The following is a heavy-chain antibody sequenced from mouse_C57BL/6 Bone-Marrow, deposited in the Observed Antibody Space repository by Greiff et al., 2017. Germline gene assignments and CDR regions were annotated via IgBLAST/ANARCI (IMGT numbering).Heavy chain of an antibody. CDR3: ARPPYYYGSSYPYAMDY. V-gene: IGHV5-17*01. D-gene: IGHD1-1*01. CDR2: ISSGSSTI. CDR1: GFTFSDYG. Sequence: EVHLVESGGGLVKPGGSLKLSCAASGFTFSDYGMHWVRQAPEKGLEWVAYISSGSSTIYYADTVKGRFTISRVNAKHTLFLQMTSLRSEDTAMYYCARPPYYYGSSYPYAMDYWGQGTSVTVSS. J-gene: IGHJ4*01.